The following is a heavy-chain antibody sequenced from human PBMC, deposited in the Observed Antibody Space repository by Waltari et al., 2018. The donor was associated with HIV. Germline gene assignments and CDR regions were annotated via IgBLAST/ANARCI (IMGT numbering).Heavy chain of an antibody. Sequence: QVQLQESGPGLVKPSQTLSLICIVSGDSLTRGSYYWTWVRQPAGKGLEWIGRISSSGNTNYNPSRKSRVTMSMDTSKNQFSLEVTSVTAADTAIYFCARALLAARSGGMDVWGHGTTVTVSS. CDR3: ARALLAARSGGMDV. V-gene: IGHV4-61*02. CDR1: GDSLTRGSYY. CDR2: ISSSGNT. D-gene: IGHD6-25*01. J-gene: IGHJ6*02.